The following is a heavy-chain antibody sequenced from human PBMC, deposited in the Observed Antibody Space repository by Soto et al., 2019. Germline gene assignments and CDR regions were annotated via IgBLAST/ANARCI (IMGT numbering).Heavy chain of an antibody. D-gene: IGHD6-6*01. J-gene: IGHJ4*02. CDR3: ARSHIVPRLLMYPYDY. V-gene: IGHV4-39*01. CDR2: IYYDGST. Sequence: PSETLSLTCTVSGASISSGTFYWGWIRQPPGKGLESIANIYYDGSTYYNQSLKSRVTISLDTSKNQFSLKLSSVTAAVTVVFYCARSHIVPRLLMYPYDYWGQGTLVTVSS. CDR1: GASISSGTFY.